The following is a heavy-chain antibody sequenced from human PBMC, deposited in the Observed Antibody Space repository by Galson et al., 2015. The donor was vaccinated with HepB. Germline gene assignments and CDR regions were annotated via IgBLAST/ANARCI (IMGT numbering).Heavy chain of an antibody. Sequence: ETLSLTCAVYGGSFSDYYWTWIRQTPDKGLEWIADAHHSARTSNNPSLKSRVTVSVDASKNQFFLRLSSVTAADTGLYYCARYVSSAMVRGVIRNYYSFPMDVWGQGTTVTVS. V-gene: IGHV4-34*01. D-gene: IGHD3-10*01. CDR1: GGSFSDYY. CDR2: AHHSART. CDR3: ARYVSSAMVRGVIRNYYSFPMDV. J-gene: IGHJ6*02.